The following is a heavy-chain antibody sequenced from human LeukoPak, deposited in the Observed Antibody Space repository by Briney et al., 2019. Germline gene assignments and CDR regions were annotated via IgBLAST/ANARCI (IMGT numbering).Heavy chain of an antibody. CDR2: ISPSSSTI. CDR1: GFTFRNYF. V-gene: IGHV3-48*01. Sequence: GGSLRLSCAGSGFTFRNYFMDWVRQAPGKGLEWVSYISPSSSTIFYADSVKGRFTISRDNAKNSLYLQMNDLRVEDTVVYYCARDPNIAARRTYYFDNWGQGTLVTVSP. D-gene: IGHD6-6*01. CDR3: ARDPNIAARRTYYFDN. J-gene: IGHJ4*02.